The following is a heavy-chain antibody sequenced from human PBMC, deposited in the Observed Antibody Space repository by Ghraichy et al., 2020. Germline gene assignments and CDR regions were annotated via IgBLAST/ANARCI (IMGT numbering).Heavy chain of an antibody. D-gene: IGHD2-21*02. CDR2: IYYSGST. V-gene: IGHV4-61*01. CDR3: ARGLAYCGGDCYPYYFDY. Sequence: ESLDISCTVSGGSVSSGSYYWSWIRQPPGKGLEWIGYIYYSGSTNYNPSLKSRVTISVDTSKNQFSLKLSSVTAADTAVYYCARGLAYCGGDCYPYYFDYWGQGTLVTVSS. J-gene: IGHJ4*02. CDR1: GGSVSSGSYY.